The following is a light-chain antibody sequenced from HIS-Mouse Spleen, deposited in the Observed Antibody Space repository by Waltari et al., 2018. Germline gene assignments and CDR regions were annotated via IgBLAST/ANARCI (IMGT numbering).Light chain of an antibody. CDR1: SSDDGGYNY. V-gene: IGLV2-14*03. Sequence: QSALTQHPSVSGSPGQSITLSCTGTSSDDGGYNYVSWYQHHPGQAPKLMIYDVSNRPSGVSNRFSGSKSGNTASLTISGLQAEDEADYYCSSYTSSSFNVVFGGGTKLTVL. J-gene: IGLJ2*01. CDR2: DVS. CDR3: SSYTSSSFNVV.